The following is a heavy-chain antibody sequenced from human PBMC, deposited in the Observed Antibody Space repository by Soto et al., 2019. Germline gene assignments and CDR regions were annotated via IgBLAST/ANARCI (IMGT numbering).Heavy chain of an antibody. CDR2: ISTNGGST. CDR1: GFTFSIYA. J-gene: IGHJ4*02. Sequence: PGGSLRLSCSASGFTFSIYAMHWVRQAPGKGLEYVSSISTNGGSTHYADSVKGRFTISRDNSKNTQYLQMSSLRADDTAVYYCVKGEYYYDSSGYYPFDYWGQGTLVTVS. V-gene: IGHV3-64D*06. CDR3: VKGEYYYDSSGYYPFDY. D-gene: IGHD3-22*01.